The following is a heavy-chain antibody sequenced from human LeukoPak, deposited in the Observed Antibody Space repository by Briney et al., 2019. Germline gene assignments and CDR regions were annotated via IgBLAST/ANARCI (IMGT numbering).Heavy chain of an antibody. CDR1: GFTVSSNY. J-gene: IGHJ4*02. CDR3: ASLGYYDILTGGY. CDR2: IYSCGST. D-gene: IGHD3-9*01. Sequence: GGSLRLSCAASGFTVSSNYMSWVRQAPGKGLEWVSVIYSCGSTYYADSVKGRFTISRDNSKNTLYLQMNSLRAEDTAAYYCASLGYYDILTGGYWGQGTLVTVSS. V-gene: IGHV3-66*01.